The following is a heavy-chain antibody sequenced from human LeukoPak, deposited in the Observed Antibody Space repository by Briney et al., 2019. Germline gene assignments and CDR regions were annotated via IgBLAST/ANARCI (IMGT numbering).Heavy chain of an antibody. CDR1: GFTFSSYW. CDR3: ARDKLDGPTVLVD. CDR2: IKTDGSST. V-gene: IGHV3-74*01. D-gene: IGHD2-8*01. J-gene: IGHJ4*02. Sequence: PGGSLRLSCAASGFTFSSYWMHWVRQAPGKGLVWVSRIKTDGSSTSYADSVKGRFTISRDNAKNTMYLQMNSLRVEDTAVYYCARDKLDGPTVLVDWGQGTLVTVSS.